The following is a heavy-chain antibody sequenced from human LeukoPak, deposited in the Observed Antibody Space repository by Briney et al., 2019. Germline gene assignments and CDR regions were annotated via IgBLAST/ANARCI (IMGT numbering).Heavy chain of an antibody. J-gene: IGHJ4*02. Sequence: GGSLRLSCAASGFTFSDYYMSWIRQAPGKGLEWVSYISSGGSTIYYADSVKGRFTISRDNAKNSLYLQMNSLRAEDTAVYYCARDPDPQWLAPLSPDYWGQGTLVTVSS. CDR3: ARDPDPQWLAPLSPDY. D-gene: IGHD6-19*01. CDR2: ISSGGSTI. V-gene: IGHV3-11*04. CDR1: GFTFSDYY.